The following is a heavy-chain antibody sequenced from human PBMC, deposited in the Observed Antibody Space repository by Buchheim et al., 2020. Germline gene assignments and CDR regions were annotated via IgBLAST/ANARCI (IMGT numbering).Heavy chain of an antibody. V-gene: IGHV3-30*04. Sequence: QVQLVESGGGVVQPGRSLRLSCAASGFTFSSYAMHWVRQAPGKGLEWVAVISYDGSNKYYADSVKGRFIISRDNSKNTLYLQMNSLRAEDTAVYYCARDQDFWSGYLDYWGQGTL. CDR3: ARDQDFWSGYLDY. CDR1: GFTFSSYA. D-gene: IGHD3-3*01. J-gene: IGHJ4*02. CDR2: ISYDGSNK.